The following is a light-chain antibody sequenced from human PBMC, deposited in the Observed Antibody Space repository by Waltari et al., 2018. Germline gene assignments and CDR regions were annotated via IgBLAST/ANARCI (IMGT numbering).Light chain of an antibody. CDR3: QQSFSSPWT. J-gene: IGKJ5*01. CDR2: GAS. Sequence: DIQMTQSPSSLSASIGDTITVTCRASQNIRTYLNWYQQKPAKAPKLLLFGASSLPRGVPSRFTGSASGTEFTLTITNLQPDDFATYFCQQSFSSPWTFGQGTRLEIK. V-gene: IGKV1-39*01. CDR1: QNIRTY.